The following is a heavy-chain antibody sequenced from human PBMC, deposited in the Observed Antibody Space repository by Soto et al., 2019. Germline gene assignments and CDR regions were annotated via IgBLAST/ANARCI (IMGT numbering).Heavy chain of an antibody. V-gene: IGHV4-59*01. CDR2: IYYNGST. Sequence: QVQLQESAPGLVKPSETLSLTCTVSGGSISSYCWSWIRQPPGKGMEWIGYIYYNGSTNYNPSLKSRVTISVDTSKNQFSLKLSSVTAADTAVYYCARHRPARASGYPLSPPYYYYVMDVWGQGTTVTVSS. J-gene: IGHJ6*02. CDR1: GGSISSYC. CDR3: ARHRPARASGYPLSPPYYYYVMDV. D-gene: IGHD5-12*01.